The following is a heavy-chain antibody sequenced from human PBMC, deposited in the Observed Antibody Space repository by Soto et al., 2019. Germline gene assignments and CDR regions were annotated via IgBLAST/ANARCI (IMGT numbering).Heavy chain of an antibody. CDR3: ARDTSSSWYVGYYYSSVMDV. CDR2: ISGSYGT. J-gene: IGHJ6*02. V-gene: IGHV3-23*01. Sequence: GGSLRLSXVASGITFGDYAVSWVRQAPGKGLEWVSAISGSYGTYYADSVKGRFTISRDNSKNTLYLQMNSLRAEDTAVYYCARDTSSSWYVGYYYSSVMDVWGQGITVTVSS. D-gene: IGHD6-13*01. CDR1: GITFGDYA.